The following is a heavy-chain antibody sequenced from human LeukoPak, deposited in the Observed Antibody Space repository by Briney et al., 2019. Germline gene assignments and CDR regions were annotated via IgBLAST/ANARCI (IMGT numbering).Heavy chain of an antibody. D-gene: IGHD1-26*01. CDR2: IRSKANNYAT. Sequence: PGGSLRLSCAASGFTFSSYGMHWVRQASGKGLEWVGRIRSKANNYATAYATSVKGRFTLSRDDSKNTAYLQMNSLKTEDTAVYYCIRGAASGSYYGFDVWGQGTLVTVSS. CDR1: GFTFSSYG. V-gene: IGHV3-73*01. CDR3: IRGAASGSYYGFDV. J-gene: IGHJ5*02.